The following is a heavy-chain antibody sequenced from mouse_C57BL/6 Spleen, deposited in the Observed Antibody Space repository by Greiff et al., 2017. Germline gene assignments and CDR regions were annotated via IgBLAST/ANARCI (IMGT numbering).Heavy chain of an antibody. Sequence: EVQLEESGAGLVKPGGSLNLSCAASGFTFTDYGMHWVRQAPGKGLEWVAYISSGSSTIYYADTVKGRFTITRDNDKNTVFLQISRLTSEDTAMYCCAREENPGDFGVWGTGTTVTVSS. CDR1: GFTFTDYG. CDR3: AREENPGDFGV. V-gene: IGHV5-17*01. D-gene: IGHD1-1*02. CDR2: ISSGSSTI. J-gene: IGHJ1*03.